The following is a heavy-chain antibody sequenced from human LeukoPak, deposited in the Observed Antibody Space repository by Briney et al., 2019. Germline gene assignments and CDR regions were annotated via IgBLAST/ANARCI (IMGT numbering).Heavy chain of an antibody. CDR2: ISGSGGST. CDR1: AFTFSSYA. Sequence: PGGSLRLSCTASAFTFSSYAMSWVRQAPGKGLEWVSAISGSGGSTYYADSVKGRFTISRDNSKNTLYLQMNSLRAEDTAFYYCAKVPLSAGGWYEYWGQGTLVTVSS. CDR3: AKVPLSAGGWYEY. J-gene: IGHJ4*02. V-gene: IGHV3-23*01. D-gene: IGHD6-19*01.